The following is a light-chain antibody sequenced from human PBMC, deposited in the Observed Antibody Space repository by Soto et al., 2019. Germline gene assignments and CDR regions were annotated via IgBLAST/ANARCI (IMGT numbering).Light chain of an antibody. CDR1: QSLLHSNGYNY. Sequence: DIVMTQSPLSLPVTPGEPAFISFRSSQSLLHSNGYNYLDWYLQKPGQSPQLLIYLGSNRASGVPDRFSGSGSGTDFTLKISRVEAEDFGVYYCIQTLQTPLTFGGGTKVDIK. CDR3: IQTLQTPLT. J-gene: IGKJ4*01. V-gene: IGKV2-28*01. CDR2: LGS.